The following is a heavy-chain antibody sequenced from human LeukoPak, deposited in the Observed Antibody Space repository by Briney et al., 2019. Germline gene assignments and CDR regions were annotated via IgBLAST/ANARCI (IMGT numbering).Heavy chain of an antibody. D-gene: IGHD4-17*01. CDR1: GGSISSYY. CDR3: ARGDYGEGVDY. J-gene: IGHJ4*02. V-gene: IGHV4-59*01. CDR2: IYYSGST. Sequence: SETLSLTCTVSGGSISSYYWSWIRQPPGKGLEWIWYIYYSGSTNYNPSLKSRVTISVDTSKNQFSLKLSSVTAADTAVYYCARGDYGEGVDYWGQGTLVTVSS.